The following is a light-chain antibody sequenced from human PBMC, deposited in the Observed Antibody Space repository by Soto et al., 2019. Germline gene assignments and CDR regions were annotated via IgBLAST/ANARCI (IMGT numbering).Light chain of an antibody. CDR2: AAS. Sequence: EIQMTQSASCLSASVGDRVNIXCRASQSFSSHFSWYQQIKGQAPKPLIYAASTLQIGVTSRFSGSGYGKDFNITISSLQSEDFAVYECHQYNFWPTFGQGTKVDIK. V-gene: IGKV1-39*01. CDR1: QSFSSH. J-gene: IGKJ1*01. CDR3: HQYNFWPT.